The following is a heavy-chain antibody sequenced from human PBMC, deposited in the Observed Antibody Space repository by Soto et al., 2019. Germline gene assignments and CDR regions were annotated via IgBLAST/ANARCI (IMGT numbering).Heavy chain of an antibody. Sequence: ASVKVSCKASGYTFTSYAMHWVRQAPGQRLEWMGWINAGNGNTKYSQKFQGRVTITRDTSASTAYMELRSLRSDDTAVYYCARGVGEYYFDYWGQGTLVTVSS. CDR2: INAGNGNT. J-gene: IGHJ4*02. V-gene: IGHV1-3*01. CDR3: ARGVGEYYFDY. CDR1: GYTFTSYA. D-gene: IGHD1-26*01.